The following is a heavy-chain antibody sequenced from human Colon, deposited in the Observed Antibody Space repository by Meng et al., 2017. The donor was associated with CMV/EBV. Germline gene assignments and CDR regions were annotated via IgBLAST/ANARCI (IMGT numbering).Heavy chain of an antibody. D-gene: IGHD3-16*01. CDR3: ARHRPGPSSLLRNDY. CDR2: ISGNGGIT. J-gene: IGHJ4*02. V-gene: IGHV3-23*01. Sequence: GGSLRLSCAASGFTFRNYAMSWVRQAPGRGLEWVSTISGNGGITYYADSVKGRFIVSRVNSENTLYLQMNSLRPEDTALYYCARHRPGPSSLLRNDYWGQGTLVTVSS. CDR1: GFTFRNYA.